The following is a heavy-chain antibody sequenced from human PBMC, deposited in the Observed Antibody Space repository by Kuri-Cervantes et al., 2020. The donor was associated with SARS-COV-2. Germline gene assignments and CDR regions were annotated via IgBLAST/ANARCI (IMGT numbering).Heavy chain of an antibody. CDR3: ARMNYDILTGADAFDI. Sequence: ASVKVSCKASGYTFTSYGISWVRQAPGQGLEWTGWISAYNGNTNYAQKLQGRVTMTTDTSTSTAYMELRSLRSDDTAVYYCARMNYDILTGADAFDIWGQGTMVTVSS. J-gene: IGHJ3*02. CDR1: GYTFTSYG. CDR2: ISAYNGNT. V-gene: IGHV1-18*04. D-gene: IGHD3-9*01.